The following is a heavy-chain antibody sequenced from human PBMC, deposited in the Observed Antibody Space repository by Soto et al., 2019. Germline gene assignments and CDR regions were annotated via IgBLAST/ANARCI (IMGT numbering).Heavy chain of an antibody. V-gene: IGHV5-51*01. D-gene: IGHD2-21*02. CDR1: GYIFTDHC. Sequence: EVQVVQSGAEVKEPGESLKISCKGSGYIFTDHCIVWVRQMAGKGLEWVGIICPGYSNIIYSPSVQGQVTISADMSISTAYLQWSSLKASETAIYYCARRHYCRGDCTINPDYYYGMAVWGQGTTVTVSS. CDR2: ICPGYSNI. J-gene: IGHJ6*02. CDR3: ARRHYCRGDCTINPDYYYGMAV.